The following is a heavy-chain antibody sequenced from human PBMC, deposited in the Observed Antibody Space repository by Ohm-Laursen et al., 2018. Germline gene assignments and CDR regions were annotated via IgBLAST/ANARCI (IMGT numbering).Heavy chain of an antibody. J-gene: IGHJ4*02. CDR3: ARVVSTLRYFDWLPEEYFDY. Sequence: AASVKVSCKASGYTFTVNYIHWVRQAPGQGLEWMGWINPNTGGTNYAQKFRGRVTMTRDTSITTAYMELSRLSSDDTAVYFCARVVSTLRYFDWLPEEYFDYWGQGTPVTVSS. D-gene: IGHD3-9*01. CDR2: INPNTGGT. V-gene: IGHV1-2*02. CDR1: GYTFTVNY.